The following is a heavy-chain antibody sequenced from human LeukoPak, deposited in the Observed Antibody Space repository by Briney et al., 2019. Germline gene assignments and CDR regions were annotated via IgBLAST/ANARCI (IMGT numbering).Heavy chain of an antibody. V-gene: IGHV1-8*01. CDR2: MNPNSGNT. J-gene: IGHJ6*02. CDR3: ARGEYGFWSGYYTGYYYYGMDV. CDR1: GYTFTSYD. Sequence: ASVKVSCKASGYTFTSYDINWVRQATGQGLEWMGWMNPNSGNTGYAQKFQGRVTMTRNTSISTAYMELSSLRSEDTAVYYCARGEYGFWSGYYTGYYYYGMDVWGQGTTVTVSS. D-gene: IGHD3-3*01.